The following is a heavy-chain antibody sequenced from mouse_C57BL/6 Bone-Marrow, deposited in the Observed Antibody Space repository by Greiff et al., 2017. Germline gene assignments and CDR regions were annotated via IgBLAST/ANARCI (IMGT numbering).Heavy chain of an antibody. CDR1: GYTFTSYG. J-gene: IGHJ3*01. CDR2: IYPRSGNT. Sequence: QVQLQQSGAELARPGASVKLSCKASGYTFTSYGISWVKQRPGQGLEWIGEIYPRSGNTYYNEKFKGKATLTADQSSSTAYMGLRSLTSEDSAVXFCARGTTVVAPFAYWGQGTLVTVSA. CDR3: ARGTTVVAPFAY. D-gene: IGHD1-1*01. V-gene: IGHV1-81*01.